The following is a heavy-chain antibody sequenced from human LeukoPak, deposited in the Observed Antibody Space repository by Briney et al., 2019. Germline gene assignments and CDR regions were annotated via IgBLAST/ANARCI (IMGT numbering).Heavy chain of an antibody. D-gene: IGHD3-3*01. Sequence: ASVKVSCKASGSTFTSYDINWVRQATGQGLEWMGWMNPNSGNTGYAQKFQGRVTMTRNTSISTAYMELSSLRSEDTAVYYCARGSPIDFWSGYWYWFDPWGQGTLVTVSS. CDR1: GSTFTSYD. CDR3: ARGSPIDFWSGYWYWFDP. J-gene: IGHJ5*02. CDR2: MNPNSGNT. V-gene: IGHV1-8*01.